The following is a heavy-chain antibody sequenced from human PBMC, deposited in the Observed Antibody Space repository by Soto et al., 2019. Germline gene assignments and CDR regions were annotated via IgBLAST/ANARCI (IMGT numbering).Heavy chain of an antibody. D-gene: IGHD3-10*01. CDR3: AKTSSPRITMVRGVQFDP. CDR2: IYYSGST. V-gene: IGHV4-59*01. Sequence: QVQLQESGPGLVKPSETLSLTCTVSGGSISSYYWSWIRQPPGKGLEWIGYIYYSGSTNYNPSLMSRVTISVDTSKNQFSLKLSSVTAADTAVYYCAKTSSPRITMVRGVQFDPWGQGTLVTVSS. J-gene: IGHJ5*02. CDR1: GGSISSYY.